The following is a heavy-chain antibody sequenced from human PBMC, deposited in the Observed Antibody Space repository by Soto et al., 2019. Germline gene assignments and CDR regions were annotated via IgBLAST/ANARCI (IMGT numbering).Heavy chain of an antibody. V-gene: IGHV4-34*01. D-gene: IGHD6-13*01. CDR1: GGSFSGYY. Sequence: SETLSLTCAVYGGSFSGYYWSWIRQPPGKGLGWIGEINHSGSTNYNPSLKSRVTISVDTSKNQFSLKLSSVTAADTAVYYCARSEAAPRLYYFDYWGQGTLVTVSS. CDR2: INHSGST. CDR3: ARSEAAPRLYYFDY. J-gene: IGHJ4*02.